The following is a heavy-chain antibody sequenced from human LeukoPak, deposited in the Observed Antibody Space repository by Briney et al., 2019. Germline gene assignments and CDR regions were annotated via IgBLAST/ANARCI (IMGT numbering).Heavy chain of an antibody. CDR2: IYYSGST. V-gene: IGHV4-59*08. J-gene: IGHJ5*02. Sequence: PSETLSLTCTVSGGSISSYYWSWIRQPPGKGLEWIGYIYYSGSTNYNPSLKSRVTISVDTSKNQFFLKLSSVTAADTAVYYCARHGVTIFGVAFFDPWGQGTLVTVSS. CDR1: GGSISSYY. CDR3: ARHGVTIFGVAFFDP. D-gene: IGHD3-3*01.